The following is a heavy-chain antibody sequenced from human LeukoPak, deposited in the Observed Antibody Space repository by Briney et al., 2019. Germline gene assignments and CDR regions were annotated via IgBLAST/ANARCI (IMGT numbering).Heavy chain of an antibody. V-gene: IGHV1-69*06. Sequence: GASVKVSCKASGGTCSSYAISWVRQAPGQWLELMGGIIPIFGTANYAQKFQGRVTITADKSTSTAYMELSSLRSEDTAVYYCARVSSAAGNFDYWGQGTLVTVSS. D-gene: IGHD6-13*01. CDR2: IIPIFGTA. CDR1: GGTCSSYA. J-gene: IGHJ4*02. CDR3: ARVSSAAGNFDY.